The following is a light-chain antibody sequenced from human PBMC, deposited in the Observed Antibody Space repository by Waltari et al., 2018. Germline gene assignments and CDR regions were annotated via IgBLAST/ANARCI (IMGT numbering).Light chain of an antibody. J-gene: IGLJ3*02. V-gene: IGLV2-14*01. CDR3: NSYAGSSSWV. Sequence: QSALTQPASVSGSPGQSITISCTGTSSDVGFYNYVSWYQQHPGKAPKLMIYDVSERPSGVSIRFSGSKSGNTASLTISGLQAEDEAYYYCNSYAGSSSWVFGGGTKLTVL. CDR2: DVS. CDR1: SSDVGFYNY.